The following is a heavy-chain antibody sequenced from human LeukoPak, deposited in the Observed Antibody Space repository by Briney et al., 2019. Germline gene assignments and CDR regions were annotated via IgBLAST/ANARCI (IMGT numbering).Heavy chain of an antibody. CDR2: ISESGTT. CDR1: GGSVSSCSHY. J-gene: IGHJ4*02. Sequence: EPLCLTYTLSGGSVSSCSHYWAWIRHPPGKGLEWLATISESGTTYYNPSLKSRVTISVDTSKNQFSLRLGSVPAADTAVYYCARYSGSFFDYWGQATLVTVSS. D-gene: IGHD3-10*01. V-gene: IGHV4-39*01. CDR3: ARYSGSFFDY.